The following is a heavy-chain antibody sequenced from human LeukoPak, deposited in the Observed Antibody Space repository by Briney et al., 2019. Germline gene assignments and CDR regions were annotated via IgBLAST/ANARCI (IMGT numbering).Heavy chain of an antibody. CDR1: GGSFSGCY. CDR3: ARGPALPYDSSGYYLSTGVDY. D-gene: IGHD3-22*01. CDR2: INHSGST. V-gene: IGHV4-34*01. Sequence: SETLSLTCAVYGGSFSGCYWSWIRQPPGKGLEWIGEINHSGSTNYNPSLKGRVTISVDTSKNQFSLKLSSVTAADTAVYYCARGPALPYDSSGYYLSTGVDYWGQGTLVTVSS. J-gene: IGHJ4*02.